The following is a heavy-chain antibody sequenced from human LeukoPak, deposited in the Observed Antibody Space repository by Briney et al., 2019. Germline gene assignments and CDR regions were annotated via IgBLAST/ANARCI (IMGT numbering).Heavy chain of an antibody. D-gene: IGHD2-15*01. Sequence: PSETLSLTCTVSGGSISSSSYYWGWIRQPPAKGLEWIGSIYYSGSTYYNPSLKSRVTISVDTSKNQFSLKLSSVTAADTAVYYCAVVAAYDDAFDIWGQGTMVTVSS. V-gene: IGHV4-39*07. CDR3: AVVAAYDDAFDI. J-gene: IGHJ3*02. CDR2: IYYSGST. CDR1: GGSISSSSYY.